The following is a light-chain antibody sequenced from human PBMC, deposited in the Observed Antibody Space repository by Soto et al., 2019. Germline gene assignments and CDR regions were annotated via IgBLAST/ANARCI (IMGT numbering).Light chain of an antibody. V-gene: IGLV2-8*01. J-gene: IGLJ2*01. CDR1: SSDVGGYNY. CDR3: ISYAGSDNVV. Sequence: QSALTQPPSASGSPGQSVTISCTGTSSDVGGYNYVSWYQQHPGKAPKLMIYEVSKRPSGVPDRFSGSKSGNTAYLTVSGLQAEDEADYYCISYAGSDNVVFGGGTKVSVL. CDR2: EVS.